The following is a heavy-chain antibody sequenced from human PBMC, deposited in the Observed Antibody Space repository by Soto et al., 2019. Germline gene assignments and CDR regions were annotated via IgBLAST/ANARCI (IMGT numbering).Heavy chain of an antibody. CDR2: INLNDGGT. Sequence: ASVKVSCKTSEYSFGDYYLHWVRQAPEQGREWMGWINLNDGGTNSPQKLQGRVTMTTDTSTSTAYMELRSLRSDDTAVYYCARDLPVVVTAIFLMADAFDIWGQGTMVNVSS. V-gene: IGHV1-18*01. J-gene: IGHJ3*02. CDR1: EYSFGDYY. D-gene: IGHD2-21*02. CDR3: ARDLPVVVTAIFLMADAFDI.